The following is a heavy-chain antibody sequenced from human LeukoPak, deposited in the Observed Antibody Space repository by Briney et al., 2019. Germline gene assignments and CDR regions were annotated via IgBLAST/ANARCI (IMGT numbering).Heavy chain of an antibody. CDR3: ATGHSSGWFDY. CDR2: ISYSATT. D-gene: IGHD6-19*01. J-gene: IGHJ4*02. CDR1: GGSISGDY. Sequence: SETLSLTCTVPGGSISGDYWSWIRQPPGKGLEWIGYISYSATTNYNPSLKSRVSFSTDTSKNQFSLKLTSVSAADTAVYFCATGHSSGWFDYWGQGTLVSVSS. V-gene: IGHV4-59*01.